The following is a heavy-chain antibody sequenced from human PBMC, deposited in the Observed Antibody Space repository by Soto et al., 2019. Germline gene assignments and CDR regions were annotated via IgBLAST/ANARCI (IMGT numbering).Heavy chain of an antibody. Sequence: SETLSLTCTVSGGSISSGGYYWSWIRQHPGKGLEWIGYIYYSGSTYYNPSLKSRVTISVDTSKNQFSLKLSSVTAADTAVYYCARDPLQLWSLHIWGQGTLVTVSS. D-gene: IGHD5-18*01. CDR1: GGSISSGGYY. CDR3: ARDPLQLWSLHI. V-gene: IGHV4-31*03. J-gene: IGHJ4*02. CDR2: IYYSGST.